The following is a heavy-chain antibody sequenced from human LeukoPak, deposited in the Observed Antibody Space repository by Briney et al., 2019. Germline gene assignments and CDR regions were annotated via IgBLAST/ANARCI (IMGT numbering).Heavy chain of an antibody. Sequence: SETLSLTCTVSGGSISSYYWSWIRQPPGKGLEWIGEINHSGSTNYNPSLKSRVTISVDTSKNQFSLKLSSVTAADTAVYYCARGDDSSGYSTFDIWGQGTMVTVSS. CDR3: ARGDDSSGYSTFDI. D-gene: IGHD3-22*01. CDR2: INHSGST. J-gene: IGHJ3*02. CDR1: GGSISSYY. V-gene: IGHV4-34*01.